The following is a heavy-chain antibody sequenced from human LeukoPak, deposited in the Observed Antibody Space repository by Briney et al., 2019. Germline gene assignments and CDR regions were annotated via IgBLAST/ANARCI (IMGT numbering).Heavy chain of an antibody. V-gene: IGHV3-7*01. J-gene: IGHJ4*02. Sequence: GGSLKLSCAASGFIFSRYWMTWVRQAPGKGLEWVANIKHDGSEKTYVDSVKGRFTISRDNAKNSLYLQMNSLRAEDTAVYYCARDWDIDYWGRGTLVTVSS. CDR3: ARDWDIDY. CDR1: GFIFSRYW. CDR2: IKHDGSEK. D-gene: IGHD1-26*01.